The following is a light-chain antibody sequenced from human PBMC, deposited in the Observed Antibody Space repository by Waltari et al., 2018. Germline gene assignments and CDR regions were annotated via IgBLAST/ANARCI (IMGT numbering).Light chain of an antibody. CDR3: QQYNSYPYT. V-gene: IGKV1-5*01. J-gene: IGKJ2*01. CDR1: QSISSW. Sequence: DIQMTQSPSTRSASAGDRVTITCRASQSISSWLAWYQQKPGKAPKLLIYDASSLESGVPSRFSGSGSGTEFTLTISSLQPDDFATYYCQQYNSYPYTFGQGTKLEIK. CDR2: DAS.